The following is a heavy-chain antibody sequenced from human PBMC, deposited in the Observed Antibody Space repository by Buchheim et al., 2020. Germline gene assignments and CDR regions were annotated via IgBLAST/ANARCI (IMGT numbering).Heavy chain of an antibody. CDR1: GFTFSTYG. CDR2: ISYDGSHK. J-gene: IGHJ4*02. D-gene: IGHD6-19*01. Sequence: QVQLVESGGGVVQPGRSLRLSCAASGFTFSTYGMHRVRQAPGKGLEWVAVISYDGSHKYYADSVKGRFTISRDNSKNTLDLQMNSLRAEDTAVYYCAKASSGWLVLDYWGQGTL. CDR3: AKASSGWLVLDY. V-gene: IGHV3-30*18.